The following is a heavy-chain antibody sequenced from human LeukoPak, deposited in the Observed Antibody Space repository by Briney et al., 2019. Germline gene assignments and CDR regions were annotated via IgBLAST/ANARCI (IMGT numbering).Heavy chain of an antibody. Sequence: PSETLSLTCTVSGGSISSYYWSWIRQPPGKGLEWIGYIYYSGTTNYNPSLKSRVTISVDTSKNQFSLKLSSVTAEDTAVYYCARDYVKMVVVIPFDPWGQGTLVTVSS. CDR2: IYYSGTT. V-gene: IGHV4-59*01. J-gene: IGHJ5*02. D-gene: IGHD3-22*01. CDR3: ARDYVKMVVVIPFDP. CDR1: GGSISSYY.